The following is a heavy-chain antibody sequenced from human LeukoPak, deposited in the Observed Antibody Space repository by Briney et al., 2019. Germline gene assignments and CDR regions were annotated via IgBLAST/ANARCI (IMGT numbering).Heavy chain of an antibody. D-gene: IGHD5-12*01. V-gene: IGHV3-7*01. CDR3: RLVSTGYSGYDSLDY. Sequence: GGSLRLSCAASGFTFSSYWMIWVRQAPGKGLECVANIKQDGIEKYYLDSVKGRFTISRDNAKNSVYLQMNSLRVEDTAVYYCRLVSTGYSGYDSLDYWGQGTLVTVSS. CDR1: GFTFSSYW. CDR2: IKQDGIEK. J-gene: IGHJ4*02.